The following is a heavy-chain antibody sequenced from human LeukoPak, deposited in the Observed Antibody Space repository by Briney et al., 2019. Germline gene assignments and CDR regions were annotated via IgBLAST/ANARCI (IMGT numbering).Heavy chain of an antibody. J-gene: IGHJ3*02. CDR1: GGSISSGGYY. CDR2: IYYSGST. D-gene: IGHD4-23*01. CDR3: ARDNSGKGDAFDI. V-gene: IGHV4-31*03. Sequence: SETLSLTCTVSGGSISSGGYYWSWIRQHPGKGLEWIGYIYYSGSTYYNPSLKSRVTISVDTSKNQFSLKLSSVTAADTAVYYCARDNSGKGDAFDIWGQGTMVTVSS.